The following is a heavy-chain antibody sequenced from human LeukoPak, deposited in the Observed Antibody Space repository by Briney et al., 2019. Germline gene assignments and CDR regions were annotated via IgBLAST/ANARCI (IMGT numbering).Heavy chain of an antibody. J-gene: IGHJ6*03. V-gene: IGHV1-8*01. CDR1: GYTFTSYD. CDR3: ARGGNLMVQGVKVDYYYYMDV. D-gene: IGHD3-10*01. CDR2: MNPNSGNT. Sequence: ASVKVSCKASGYTFTSYDINWVRQATGQGLEWMGWMNPNSGNTGYAQKSQGRVTMTRNTSISTAYMELSSLRSEDTAVYYCARGGNLMVQGVKVDYYYYMDVWGKGTTVTVSS.